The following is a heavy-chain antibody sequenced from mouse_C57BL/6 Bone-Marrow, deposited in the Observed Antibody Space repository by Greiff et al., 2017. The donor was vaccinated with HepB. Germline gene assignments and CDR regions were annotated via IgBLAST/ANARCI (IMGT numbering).Heavy chain of an antibody. CDR2: FYPGSGSI. Sequence: QVQLQQSGAELVKPGASVKLSCKASGYTFTEYTIHWVKQRSGQGLEWIGWFYPGSGSIKYNEKFKDKATLTADKSSSTAYMELSRLTSEDSAVYFCARHEDPQTAERSSSNWYFDVWGTGTTVTVSS. CDR1: GYTFTEYT. V-gene: IGHV1-62-2*01. D-gene: IGHD1-1*01. CDR3: ARHEDPQTAERSSSNWYFDV. J-gene: IGHJ1*03.